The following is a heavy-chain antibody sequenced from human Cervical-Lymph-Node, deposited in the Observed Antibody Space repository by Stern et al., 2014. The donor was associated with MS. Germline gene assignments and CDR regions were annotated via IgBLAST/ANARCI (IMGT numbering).Heavy chain of an antibody. CDR3: ARRFPYDSGPRDRYDS. J-gene: IGHJ4*02. CDR1: GYSFTNYW. Sequence: VQLVQSGAEVKKPGESLRISCKGSGYSFTNYWIGWVRQMPGKGLEWMGIIYPADSDTRYSPSFQGQVTISADKSISTAYLQWSSLKASDTAMYYCARRFPYDSGPRDRYDSWGQGTLVTVSS. CDR2: IYPADSDT. V-gene: IGHV5-51*03. D-gene: IGHD3-10*01.